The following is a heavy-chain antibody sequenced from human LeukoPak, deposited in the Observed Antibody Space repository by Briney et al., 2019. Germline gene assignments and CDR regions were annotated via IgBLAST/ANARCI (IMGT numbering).Heavy chain of an antibody. CDR2: ISAYNANT. D-gene: IGHD6-19*01. CDR3: ARDLGVAVAGNTSDC. J-gene: IGHJ4*02. Sequence: ASVKVSCKASGYTFTTYGISWVRQAPGQGLEWMGWISAYNANTNYAQKFQGRVTMTTDTSTSTAYMELRSLRSDDTAVYYCARDLGVAVAGNTSDCWGQGTLVTVSS. V-gene: IGHV1-18*01. CDR1: GYTFTTYG.